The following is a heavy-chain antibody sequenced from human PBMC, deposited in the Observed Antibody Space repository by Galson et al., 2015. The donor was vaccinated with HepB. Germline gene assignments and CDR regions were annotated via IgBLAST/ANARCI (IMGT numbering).Heavy chain of an antibody. V-gene: IGHV1-69*06. CDR2: IIPIFGTA. CDR1: GGTFSSYA. Sequence: SVKVSCKASGGTFSSYAISWVRQAPGQGLEWMGGIIPIFGTANYAQKFQGRVTITADKSTSTAYMELSSLRPEDTAVYYCASEGYDFWSGYHWGQGTLVTVSS. D-gene: IGHD3-3*01. J-gene: IGHJ5*02. CDR3: ASEGYDFWSGYH.